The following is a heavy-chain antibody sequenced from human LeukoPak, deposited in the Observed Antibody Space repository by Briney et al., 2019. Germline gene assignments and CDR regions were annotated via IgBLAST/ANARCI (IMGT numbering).Heavy chain of an antibody. CDR1: GYSFTYYW. V-gene: IGHV5-51*01. J-gene: IGHJ4*02. CDR3: ARQDGRALYYFDY. CDR2: IYPADSDT. D-gene: IGHD5-24*01. Sequence: GESLKISCKGSGYSFTYYWIAWVRQMPGKGLEWMGIIYPADSDTRYSPSFQGQVTISADKSTSTAYLQWSSLKASDTAMYYCARQDGRALYYFDYWGQGPLVTVSS.